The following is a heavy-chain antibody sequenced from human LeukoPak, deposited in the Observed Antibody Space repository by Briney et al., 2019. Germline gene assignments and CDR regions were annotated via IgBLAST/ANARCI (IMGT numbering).Heavy chain of an antibody. CDR1: GGTFSSYA. V-gene: IGHV1-69*05. Sequence: SVKVSCKASGGTFSSYAISWVRQAPGQGLEWMGRIIPIFGTANYAQKFQGRVTITTDESTSIAYMELSSLRSEDTAVYYCARDDSGGYYSYYFDYWGQGTLVTVSS. CDR2: IIPIFGTA. J-gene: IGHJ4*02. D-gene: IGHD3-22*01. CDR3: ARDDSGGYYSYYFDY.